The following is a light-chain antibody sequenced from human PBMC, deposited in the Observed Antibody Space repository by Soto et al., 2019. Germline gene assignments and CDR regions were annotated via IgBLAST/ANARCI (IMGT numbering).Light chain of an antibody. J-gene: IGKJ4*01. V-gene: IGKV1-5*03. Sequence: DIQMTQSPSTLSASVGDRVTITCRASQSISSWLAWYQQKPGKAPKLLIYKASSLESGVPSRFSGSGSGTEFTLTISSLQPDDFATYYCQQYNSYSTFGGGTQVESK. CDR2: KAS. CDR3: QQYNSYST. CDR1: QSISSW.